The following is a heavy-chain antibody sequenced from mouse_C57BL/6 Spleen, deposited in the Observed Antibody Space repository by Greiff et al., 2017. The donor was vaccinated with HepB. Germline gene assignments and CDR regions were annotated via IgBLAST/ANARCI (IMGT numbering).Heavy chain of an antibody. Sequence: QVQLQQPGAELVKPGASVKLSCKASGYTFTSYWMHWVKQRPGQGLEWIGMIHPNSGSTNYNEKFKSKATLTVDKSSSTAYMQLSSLTSEDSAVYYCARTPDYCGSSYYFDYWGQGTTLTVSS. CDR2: IHPNSGST. D-gene: IGHD1-1*01. V-gene: IGHV1-64*01. CDR3: ARTPDYCGSSYYFDY. CDR1: GYTFTSYW. J-gene: IGHJ2*01.